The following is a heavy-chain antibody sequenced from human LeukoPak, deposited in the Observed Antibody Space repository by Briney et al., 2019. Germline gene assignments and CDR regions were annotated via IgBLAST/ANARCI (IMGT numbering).Heavy chain of an antibody. CDR3: ARDTLVVVVPAAIPPREDYYYYGMDV. V-gene: IGHV1-18*01. CDR1: GYTFTSYG. Sequence: ASVKVSCKASGYTFTSYGISWVRQAPGQGLEWMGWISAYNGNTNYAQKLQGRVTMTTDTSTSTAYMELRSLRSDDTAVYYCARDTLVVVVPAAIPPREDYYYYGMDVRGQGTTVTVSS. J-gene: IGHJ6*02. D-gene: IGHD2-2*01. CDR2: ISAYNGNT.